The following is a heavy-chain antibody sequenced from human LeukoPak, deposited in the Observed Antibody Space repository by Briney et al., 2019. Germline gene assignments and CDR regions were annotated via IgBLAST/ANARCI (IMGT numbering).Heavy chain of an antibody. J-gene: IGHJ5*02. CDR1: GGTFSSYT. CDR2: IIPILGIA. CDR3: AGGNYYDSSGYYL. V-gene: IGHV1-69*02. Sequence: VASVTVSCTASGGTFSSYTISWARQAPGQGLEWMGRIIPILGIANYAQKFQGRVTITADKSTSTAYMELSSLRSEDTAVYYCAGGNYYDSSGYYLWGQGTLVTVSS. D-gene: IGHD3-22*01.